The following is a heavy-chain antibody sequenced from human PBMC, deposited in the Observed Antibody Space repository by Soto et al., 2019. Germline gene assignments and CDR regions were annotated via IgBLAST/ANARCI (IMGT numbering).Heavy chain of an antibody. D-gene: IGHD3-22*01. CDR2: INHSGST. Sequence: PSETLSLTCAVYGGSFSGYYWSWIRQPPGKGLEWIGEINHSGSTNYNPSLKSRVTISVDTSKNQFSLKLSSVTAADTAVYYCARDLSKDSSGYYPFDYWGQGTLVTVSS. CDR3: ARDLSKDSSGYYPFDY. J-gene: IGHJ4*02. V-gene: IGHV4-34*01. CDR1: GGSFSGYY.